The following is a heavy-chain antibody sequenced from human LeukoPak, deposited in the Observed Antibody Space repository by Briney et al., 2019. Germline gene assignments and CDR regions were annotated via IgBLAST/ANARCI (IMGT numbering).Heavy chain of an antibody. CDR3: ARVVAVPNYFYYGMDV. Sequence: PSETLSLTCTVSGGSISSYYWSWIRQPPGKGLEWIGYIYYSGSTNYNPSLKSRVTISVDTSKNQFSLKLSSVTAADTAVYYCARVVAVPNYFYYGMDVWGQGTTVTVSS. V-gene: IGHV4-59*01. J-gene: IGHJ6*02. CDR2: IYYSGST. CDR1: GGSISSYY. D-gene: IGHD6-19*01.